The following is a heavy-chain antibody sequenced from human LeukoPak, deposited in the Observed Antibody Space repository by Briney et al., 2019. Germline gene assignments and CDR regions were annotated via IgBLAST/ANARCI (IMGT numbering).Heavy chain of an antibody. D-gene: IGHD3-10*01. CDR3: ARDRVLWFGELLFFDY. J-gene: IGHJ4*02. V-gene: IGHV1-18*01. Sequence: GASVKVSCKASGYTFTSYGISWVRQAPGQGLEWMGWISAYNGNTNYAQKLQGRVTMTTDTSTSTAYMELRSLRSDDTAVYYCARDRVLWFGELLFFDYWGQGTLVTVSS. CDR2: ISAYNGNT. CDR1: GYTFTSYG.